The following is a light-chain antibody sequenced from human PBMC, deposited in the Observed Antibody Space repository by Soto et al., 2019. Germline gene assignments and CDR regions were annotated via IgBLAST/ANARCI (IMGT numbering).Light chain of an antibody. Sequence: QSALTQPPSASGSPGQSVAISCTGTSSDVGGYNYVSWYQHHPGKAPKLMIYEVSRRPSGVSDRFSGSKSVNTASLTVSGLQAEDEADYYCSSYSGSSNWVFGGGTKLTVL. J-gene: IGLJ3*02. V-gene: IGLV2-8*01. CDR3: SSYSGSSNWV. CDR2: EVS. CDR1: SSDVGGYNY.